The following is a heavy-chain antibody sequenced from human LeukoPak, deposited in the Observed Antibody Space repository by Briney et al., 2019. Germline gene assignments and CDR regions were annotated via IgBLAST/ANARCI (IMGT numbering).Heavy chain of an antibody. V-gene: IGHV1-18*01. J-gene: IGHJ4*02. Sequence: ASVKVSCKASGYTFTSYGISWVRQAPGQGLEWMGWISAYNGNTNYAQKLRGRVTMTTDTSTSTAYMELRSLRSDDTAVYYCARENGDYGGNCFDYWGQGTLVTVSS. CDR1: GYTFTSYG. CDR2: ISAYNGNT. CDR3: ARENGDYGGNCFDY. D-gene: IGHD4-17*01.